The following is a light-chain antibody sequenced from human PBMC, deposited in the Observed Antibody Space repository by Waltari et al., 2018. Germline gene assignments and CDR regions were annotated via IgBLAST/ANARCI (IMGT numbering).Light chain of an antibody. CDR2: DVS. Sequence: QSALTQPASVSGSPGQSITISCTGTSSDVGAYNYVSWYQQHPGKAPKLMIFDVSIGPSGVSNRFSGSKSGNTASLTISGLQAEDEADYYCSSYISSSTLELFGGGTSLTVL. J-gene: IGLJ2*01. V-gene: IGLV2-14*03. CDR1: SSDVGAYNY. CDR3: SSYISSSTLEL.